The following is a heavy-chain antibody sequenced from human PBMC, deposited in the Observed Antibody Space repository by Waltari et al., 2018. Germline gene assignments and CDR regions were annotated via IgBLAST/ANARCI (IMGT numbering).Heavy chain of an antibody. V-gene: IGHV1-69*13. CDR1: GGTFRSSA. Sequence: QVQLVQSGAEVKKPGSSVKVSCKAFGGTFRSSASPWVRQAPGQGLEWMGRIIPMFGTTNYAQKFQGRVTITADKSTSTAYMELSGLRSEDTAVYYCARDPPGRGYYHTYYMDVWGKGTTVTISS. D-gene: IGHD2-8*02. CDR3: ARDPPGRGYYHTYYMDV. J-gene: IGHJ6*03. CDR2: IIPMFGTT.